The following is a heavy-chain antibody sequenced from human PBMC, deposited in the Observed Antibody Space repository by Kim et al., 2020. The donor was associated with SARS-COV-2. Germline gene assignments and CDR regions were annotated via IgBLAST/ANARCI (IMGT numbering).Heavy chain of an antibody. J-gene: IGHJ4*02. V-gene: IGHV3-72*01. D-gene: IGHD4-17*01. Sequence: TEYATSVKGTFTISRDDSKNSLYLQMNSLKTEDTAVYYCARGGYGDYEVWGQGTLVTVSS. CDR3: ARGGYGDYEV. CDR2: T.